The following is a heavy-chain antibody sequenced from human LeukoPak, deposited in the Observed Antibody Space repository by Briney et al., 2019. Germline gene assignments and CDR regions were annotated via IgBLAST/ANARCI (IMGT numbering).Heavy chain of an antibody. CDR3: ARALPAASYGMDV. Sequence: ASVKVSCKASGYTFTGYYMHWVRQAPGQGLEGMGWINPNSGGTNYAQKFQGRVTMTRDTSISTAYMELSRLRSDDTAVYYCARALPAASYGMDVWGQGTTVTVSS. J-gene: IGHJ6*02. CDR1: GYTFTGYY. D-gene: IGHD3-10*01. CDR2: INPNSGGT. V-gene: IGHV1-2*02.